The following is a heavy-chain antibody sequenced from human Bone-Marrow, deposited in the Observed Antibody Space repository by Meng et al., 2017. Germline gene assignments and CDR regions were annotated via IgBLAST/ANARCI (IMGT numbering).Heavy chain of an antibody. V-gene: IGHV4-34*01. D-gene: IGHD4-17*01. J-gene: IGHJ4*02. CDR2: INHSGST. CDR3: ARGGNYGDYRN. Sequence: GSLRLSCAVYGGSFSGYYWSWIRQPPGKGLEWIGEINHSGSTNYNPSLKSRVTISVDTSKNQFSLKLSSVTAADTAVYYCARGGNYGDYRNWGQGTLVTVSS. CDR1: GGSFSGYY.